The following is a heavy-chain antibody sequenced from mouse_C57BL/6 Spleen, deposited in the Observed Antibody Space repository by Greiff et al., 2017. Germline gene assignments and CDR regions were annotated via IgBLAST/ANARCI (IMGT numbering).Heavy chain of an antibody. V-gene: IGHV1-19*01. J-gene: IGHJ4*01. CDR2: INPYNGGT. CDR3: ARRGGNYGYYAMDY. D-gene: IGHD2-1*01. CDR1: GYTFTDYY. Sequence: VQLKESGPVLVKPGASVKMSCKASGYTFTDYYMNWVKQSHGKSLEWIGVINPYNGGTSYNQKFKGKATLTVDKSSSTAYMELNSLTSEDSAVYYCARRGGNYGYYAMDYWGQGTSVTVSS.